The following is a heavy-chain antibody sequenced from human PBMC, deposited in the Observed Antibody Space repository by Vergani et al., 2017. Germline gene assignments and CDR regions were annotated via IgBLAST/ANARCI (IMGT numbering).Heavy chain of an antibody. CDR2: IIPILGIA. J-gene: IGHJ4*02. V-gene: IGHV1-69*08. CDR3: ARDRPRGYSGYDSPYYFDY. CDR1: GGTFSSYT. D-gene: IGHD5-12*01. Sequence: QVQLVQSGAEVKKPGSSVKVSCKASGGTFSSYTISWVRQAPGQGLEWMGRIIPILGIANYAQKFQGRVTITADKSTSTAYMELSSLRSEDTAVYYCARDRPRGYSGYDSPYYFDYWGQRTLVTVSS.